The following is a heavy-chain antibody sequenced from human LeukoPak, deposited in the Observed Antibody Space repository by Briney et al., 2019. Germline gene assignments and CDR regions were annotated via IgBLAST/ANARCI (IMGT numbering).Heavy chain of an antibody. D-gene: IGHD2-15*01. CDR3: GRDLGGNFDH. V-gene: IGHV3-23*01. J-gene: IGHJ4*02. Sequence: GGSLRLSCAASGFTFSSYAMNWVRQAPGKGLEWVSAISGSGGSTYYADSVKGRFTISRDNAKTTLYLQMNSLRAEDTAVYYCGRDLGGNFDHWGQGTLVTVSS. CDR1: GFTFSSYA. CDR2: ISGSGGST.